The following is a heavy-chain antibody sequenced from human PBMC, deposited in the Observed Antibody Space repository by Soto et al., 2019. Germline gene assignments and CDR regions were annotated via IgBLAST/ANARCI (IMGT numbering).Heavy chain of an antibody. Sequence: EVQLLESGGGLVQPGGSLRLSCAASGFTFSSYAMSWVRQAPGKGLEWVSAISGSGGSTYYADSVKGRFTISRDNSKNTVYLQMNSLRAEDTAVYYCAKGIGGDYYYYYYMDVWGKGTTVTVSS. D-gene: IGHD1-26*01. V-gene: IGHV3-23*01. CDR1: GFTFSSYA. J-gene: IGHJ6*03. CDR3: AKGIGGDYYYYYYMDV. CDR2: ISGSGGST.